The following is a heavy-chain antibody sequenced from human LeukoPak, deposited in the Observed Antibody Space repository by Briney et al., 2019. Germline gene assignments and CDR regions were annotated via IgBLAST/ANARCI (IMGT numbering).Heavy chain of an antibody. D-gene: IGHD1-26*01. V-gene: IGHV4-4*02. CDR3: ARDRVGPEGSFDY. Sequence: SETVSLTCGVSGCSIKSNKWWSWVRQPPGKGLEWTREIYHSGSTNYNPSLESRVTVSVDKSKNQFSLDLTSVTAADAAVYYCARDRVGPEGSFDYWGQGTLVTVSS. J-gene: IGHJ4*02. CDR2: IYHSGST. CDR1: GCSIKSNKW.